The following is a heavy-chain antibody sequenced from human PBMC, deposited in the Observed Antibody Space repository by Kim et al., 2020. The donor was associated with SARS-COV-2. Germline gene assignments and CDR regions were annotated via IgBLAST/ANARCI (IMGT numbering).Heavy chain of an antibody. Sequence: SETLSLTCAVSGGSISSSNWWSWVRQPPGKGLEWIGEIYHSGSTNYNPSLKSRVTISVDKSKNQFSLKLSSVTAADTAVYYCASEGSSMVRGGGNWFDPWGQGTLVTVSS. CDR2: IYHSGST. CDR3: ASEGSSMVRGGGNWFDP. J-gene: IGHJ5*02. D-gene: IGHD3-10*01. V-gene: IGHV4-4*02. CDR1: GGSISSSNW.